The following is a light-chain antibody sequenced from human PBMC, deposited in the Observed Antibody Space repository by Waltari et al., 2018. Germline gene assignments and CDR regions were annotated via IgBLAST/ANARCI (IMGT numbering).Light chain of an antibody. Sequence: IVLTQSPATLSASPGDRATLSCRASQSVSSNYLAWDQQRPGQAPRLLIYGGSSRATGIPDRFSGSGSGTDFTLTISRLEPEDFVVYYCQQFGRSPLTFGGGTKVDIK. CDR1: QSVSSNY. V-gene: IGKV3-20*01. J-gene: IGKJ4*01. CDR2: GGS. CDR3: QQFGRSPLT.